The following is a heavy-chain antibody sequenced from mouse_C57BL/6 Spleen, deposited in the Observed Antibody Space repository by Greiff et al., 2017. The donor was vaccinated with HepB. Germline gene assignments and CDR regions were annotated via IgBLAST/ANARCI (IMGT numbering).Heavy chain of an antibody. Sequence: EVKLVESGGGLVKPGGSLKLSCAASGFTFSSYAMSWVRQTPEKRLEWVATISDGGSYTYYPDNVKGRFTISRDNAKNNLYLQMSHPKSEDTAMYYCARDQNSLYFDYWGQGTTLTVSS. V-gene: IGHV5-4*01. CDR2: ISDGGSYT. CDR3: ARDQNSLYFDY. CDR1: GFTFSSYA. J-gene: IGHJ2*01.